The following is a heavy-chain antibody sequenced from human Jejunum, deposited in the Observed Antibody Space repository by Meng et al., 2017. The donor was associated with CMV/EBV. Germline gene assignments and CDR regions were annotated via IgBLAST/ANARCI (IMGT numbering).Heavy chain of an antibody. D-gene: IGHD3-3*01. CDR3: VRGVSPTEWPLEK. V-gene: IGHV4-59*01. J-gene: IGHJ4*02. CDR2: IHYSEST. Sequence: VSGGSISSYYWSWVRQSPGKGLEWLGSIHYSESTKYNPSLESRVTMSLDRSRNQFSLRLSSVTAADTAVYFCVRGVSPTEWPLEKWGQGTLVTVSS. CDR1: GGSISSYY.